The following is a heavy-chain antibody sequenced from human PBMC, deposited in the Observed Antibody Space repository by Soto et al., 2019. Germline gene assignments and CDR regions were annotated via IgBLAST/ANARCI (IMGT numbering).Heavy chain of an antibody. CDR2: ISGSGGST. D-gene: IGHD3-9*01. V-gene: IGHV3-23*01. CDR1: GFTFSSYA. CDR3: AKTVETGYYSQIDY. Sequence: GGSLRLSCAASGFTFSSYAMSWVRQAPGKGLEWVSAISGSGGSTYYADSVKGRFTISRDNSKNTLYLQMNSLRAEDKAVYYCAKTVETGYYSQIDYWGQGTLVTVSS. J-gene: IGHJ4*02.